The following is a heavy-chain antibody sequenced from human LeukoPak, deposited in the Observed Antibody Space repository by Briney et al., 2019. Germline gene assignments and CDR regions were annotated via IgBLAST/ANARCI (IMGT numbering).Heavy chain of an antibody. CDR3: AKDRLEGYYDSSGYRPDPFDY. Sequence: GGSLRLSCAASGFTFSSYGMHWVRQAPGKGLEWVAFIRYDGSNKYYADSVKGRFTISRDNSKNTLYLQMYSLRAEDTAVYYCAKDRLEGYYDSSGYRPDPFDYWGQGTLVTVSS. CDR2: IRYDGSNK. CDR1: GFTFSSYG. V-gene: IGHV3-30*02. D-gene: IGHD3-22*01. J-gene: IGHJ4*02.